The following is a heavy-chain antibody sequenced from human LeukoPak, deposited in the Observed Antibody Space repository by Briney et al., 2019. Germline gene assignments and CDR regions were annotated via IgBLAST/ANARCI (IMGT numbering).Heavy chain of an antibody. J-gene: IGHJ5*02. CDR2: ISSSGSTI. V-gene: IGHV3-48*03. CDR1: GFTFSSYE. Sequence: GGSLRLSCAASGFTFSSYEMNWVRQAPGKGLEWVSYISSSGSTIYYADSVKGRFTISRDNAKNSLYLQMNSLRAEDTAVYYCARELPGIATAWGQGTLVTVSS. D-gene: IGHD6-13*01. CDR3: ARELPGIATA.